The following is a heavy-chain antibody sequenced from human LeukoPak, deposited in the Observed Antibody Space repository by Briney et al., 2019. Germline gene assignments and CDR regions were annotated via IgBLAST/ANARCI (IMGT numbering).Heavy chain of an antibody. D-gene: IGHD2-2*02. CDR3: ARAKPNRYCSSTSCYKARGHDAFDI. CDR2: IIPIFGTA. CDR1: GGTFSSYA. J-gene: IGHJ3*02. Sequence: ASEKVSCKASGGTFSSYAISWVRQAPGQGLEWMGGIIPIFGTANYAQKFQGRVTITADESTSTAYMELSSLRSKDTAVYYCARAKPNRYCSSTSCYKARGHDAFDIWGQGTMVTVSS. V-gene: IGHV1-69*13.